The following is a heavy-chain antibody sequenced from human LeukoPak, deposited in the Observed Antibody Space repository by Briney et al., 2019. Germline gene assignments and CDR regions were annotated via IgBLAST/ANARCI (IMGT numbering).Heavy chain of an antibody. CDR3: ARDANNYYGSGSYYPPLGY. J-gene: IGHJ4*02. Sequence: SVKVSCKASGGTFSSYAISWVRQAPGQGLEWMGGIIPICGTPNYAQKFQGRVTITADESTSTAYMELSSLRSEDTAVYYCARDANNYYGSGSYYPPLGYWGQGTLVTVSS. CDR1: GGTFSSYA. V-gene: IGHV1-69*13. D-gene: IGHD3-10*01. CDR2: IIPICGTP.